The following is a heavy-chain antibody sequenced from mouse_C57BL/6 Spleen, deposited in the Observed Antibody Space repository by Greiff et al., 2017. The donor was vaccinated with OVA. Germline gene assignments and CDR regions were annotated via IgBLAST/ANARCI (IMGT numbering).Heavy chain of an antibody. Sequence: EVMLVESGGGLVKPGGSLKLSCAASGFTFSDYGMHWVRQAPEKGLEWVAYISSGSSTIYYADTVKGRFTISRDNAKNTLFLQMTSLRSEDTAMYYCARAGNYRNYFDYWGQGTTLTVSS. CDR3: ARAGNYRNYFDY. V-gene: IGHV5-17*01. CDR1: GFTFSDYG. CDR2: ISSGSSTI. D-gene: IGHD2-1*01. J-gene: IGHJ2*01.